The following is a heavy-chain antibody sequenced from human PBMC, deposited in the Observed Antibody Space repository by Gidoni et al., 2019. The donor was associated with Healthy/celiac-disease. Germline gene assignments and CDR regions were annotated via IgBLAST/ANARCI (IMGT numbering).Heavy chain of an antibody. J-gene: IGHJ6*02. V-gene: IGHV3-9*01. CDR1: GFTFDDYA. CDR3: AKDIGLGYCSSTSCPPYGMDV. CDR2: ISWNSGSI. D-gene: IGHD2-2*01. Sequence: EVQLVESGGGLVQPGRSLRLSCAASGFTFDDYAMHWVRQAPGKGLEWVSGISWNSGSIGYADSVKGRFTISRDNAKNSLYLQMNSLRAEDTALYYCAKDIGLGYCSSTSCPPYGMDVWGQGTTVTVSS.